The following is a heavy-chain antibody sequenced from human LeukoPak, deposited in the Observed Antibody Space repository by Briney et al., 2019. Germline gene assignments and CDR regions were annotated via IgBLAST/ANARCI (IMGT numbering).Heavy chain of an antibody. Sequence: PGGSLRLSCAASGFTFSSYWMSWVRQAPGKGLEWVANIKQDGSGKYYVDSVKGRFTISRDNAKNSLYLQMNSLRAEDTAAYYCARVYYDSSGYYLFFDYWGQGTLVTVSS. J-gene: IGHJ4*02. CDR1: GFTFSSYW. V-gene: IGHV3-7*01. CDR3: ARVYYDSSGYYLFFDY. CDR2: IKQDGSGK. D-gene: IGHD3-22*01.